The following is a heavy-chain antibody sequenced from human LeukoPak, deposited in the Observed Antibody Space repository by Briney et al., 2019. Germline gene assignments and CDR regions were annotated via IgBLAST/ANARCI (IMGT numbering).Heavy chain of an antibody. CDR1: GGSISSSSYY. D-gene: IGHD2-15*01. J-gene: IGHJ4*02. CDR2: INHSGST. Sequence: PSEALSLTCTVSGGSISSSSYYWGWIRQPPGKGLEWIGEINHSGSTNYNPSLKSRVTISVDTSKNQFSLKLSSVTAADTAVYYCARDSRNTVVTPRVDYWGQGTLVTVSS. CDR3: ARDSRNTVVTPRVDY. V-gene: IGHV4-39*07.